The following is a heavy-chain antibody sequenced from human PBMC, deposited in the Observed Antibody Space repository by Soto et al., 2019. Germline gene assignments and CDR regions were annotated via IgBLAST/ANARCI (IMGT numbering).Heavy chain of an antibody. J-gene: IGHJ6*02. V-gene: IGHV4-59*01. CDR1: GESFSRYY. CDR2: IYYSGST. Sequence: ETLSPTCAVYGESFSRYYWCWTRQPPGKGLEWIGYIYYSGSTNYNPSLKSRVTIAVDTSKNQFSLKLSSVTAADTAVYYFASTNYFYYGMDRWGHETTVTVAS. D-gene: IGHD1-26*01. CDR3: ASTNYFYYGMDR.